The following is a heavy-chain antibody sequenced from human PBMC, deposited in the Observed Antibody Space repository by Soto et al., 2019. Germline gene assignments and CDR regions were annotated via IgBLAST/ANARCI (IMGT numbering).Heavy chain of an antibody. CDR3: AHIAPAHDAFDI. CDR1: GFSLSTSGVG. CDR2: SYWDDDK. V-gene: IGHV2-5*02. J-gene: IGHJ3*02. Sequence: QITLKESGPTLVKPTQTLTLTCTFSGFSLSTSGVGVGWIRQPPGKALEWLALSYWDDDKRYSPSLKSRLTITKDTSKHQVVLTMPNMDPVDTSTYYCAHIAPAHDAFDIWGQGTMVTVSS.